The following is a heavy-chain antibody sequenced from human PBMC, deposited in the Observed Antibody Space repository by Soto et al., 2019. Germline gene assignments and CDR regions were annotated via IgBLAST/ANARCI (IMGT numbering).Heavy chain of an antibody. CDR1: GFTFGSYD. Sequence: EVLLVESGGGLVKPGGSLRLSCAASGFTFGSYDMNWVRQAPGKGLEWVSYISSRSTHTYYADSVKGRFTISRDYAKNSLYLQMNSLRAEDTAVYYCASPAYTSLWGQGTTVTVSS. CDR2: ISSRSTHT. V-gene: IGHV3-21*01. D-gene: IGHD2-2*02. J-gene: IGHJ6*02. CDR3: ASPAYTSL.